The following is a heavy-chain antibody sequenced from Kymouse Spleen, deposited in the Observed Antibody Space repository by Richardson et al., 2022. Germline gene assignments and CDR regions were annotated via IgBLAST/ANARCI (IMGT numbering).Heavy chain of an antibody. CDR1: GGSFSGYY. CDR2: INHSGST. Sequence: QVQLQQWGAGLLKPSETLSLTCAVYGGSFSGYYWSWIRQPPGKGLEWIGEINHSGSTNYNPSLKSRVTISVDTSKNQFSLKLSSVTAADTAVYYCARGEGAVAGKALFDYWGQGTLVTVSS. J-gene: IGHJ4*02. V-gene: IGHV4-34*01. CDR3: ARGEGAVAGKALFDY. D-gene: IGHD6-19*01.